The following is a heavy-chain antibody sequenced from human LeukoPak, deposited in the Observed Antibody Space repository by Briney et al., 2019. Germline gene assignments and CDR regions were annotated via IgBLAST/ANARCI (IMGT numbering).Heavy chain of an antibody. Sequence: SSETLSLTCTVSGGSISSYYWSWIRQPAGKGLEWIGRIYTSGSTNYNPSLKSRVTMSVDTSKNQFSLKLSSVTAADTAVYYCARDQYSGYDGLFDYWGQGTLVTVSS. CDR3: ARDQYSGYDGLFDY. CDR1: GGSISSYY. D-gene: IGHD5-12*01. V-gene: IGHV4-4*07. J-gene: IGHJ4*02. CDR2: IYTSGST.